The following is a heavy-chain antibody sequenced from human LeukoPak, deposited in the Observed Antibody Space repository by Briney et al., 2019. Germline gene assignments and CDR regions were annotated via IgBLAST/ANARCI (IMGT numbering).Heavy chain of an antibody. D-gene: IGHD6-19*01. CDR3: ARKGGSGWDHFDY. V-gene: IGHV1-3*01. Sequence: ASVKVSCKASGYTFINYAMHWVRQAPGQRLEWMGWINDNDGDTEYSQKFQGRVTITRDTSATTAYMELSSLTSEDTAVYYCARKGGSGWDHFDYWGQGTLVTVSS. CDR2: INDNDGDT. CDR1: GYTFINYA. J-gene: IGHJ4*02.